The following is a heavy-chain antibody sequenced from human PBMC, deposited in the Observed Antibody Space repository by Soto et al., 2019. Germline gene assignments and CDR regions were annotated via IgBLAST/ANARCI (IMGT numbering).Heavy chain of an antibody. CDR1: GVTTNSDDYL. CDR2: IYDSRNT. D-gene: IGHD3-22*01. J-gene: IGHJ3*01. Sequence: SETLSLPCIVSGVTTNSDDYLWRWIRQPPGKGLEWIGNIYDSRNTNYNPSLKSRVTISVDTSKNQFSLRLRSVTAADTAVYYCARDLYYYDSSGYMGQHAFNVWGQGTMVS. V-gene: IGHV4-30-4*01. CDR3: ARDLYYYDSSGYMGQHAFNV.